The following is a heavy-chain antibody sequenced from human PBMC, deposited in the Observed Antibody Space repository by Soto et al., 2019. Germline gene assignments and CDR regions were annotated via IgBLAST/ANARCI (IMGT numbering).Heavy chain of an antibody. D-gene: IGHD3-10*01. V-gene: IGHV3-74*01. CDR2: INSDGSST. CDR1: GFTFSSYW. CDR3: ARVPVLLWFGDLSWFDP. Sequence: EVQLVESGGGLVQPGGSLRLSCAASGFTFSSYWMHWVRQAPGKGLVWVSRINSDGSSTSYADSVKGRFTISRDNAKNXXYLQMNSLRAEDTAVYYCARVPVLLWFGDLSWFDPWGQGTLVTVSS. J-gene: IGHJ5*02.